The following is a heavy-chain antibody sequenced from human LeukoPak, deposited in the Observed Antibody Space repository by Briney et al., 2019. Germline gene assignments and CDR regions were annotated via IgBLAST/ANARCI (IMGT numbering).Heavy chain of an antibody. D-gene: IGHD3-9*01. CDR1: GGSFSGYY. CDR2: INHSGST. V-gene: IGHV4-34*01. Sequence: SETLSLTCAVYGGSFSGYYWSWIRQPPGKGLEWIGEINHSGSTNYKPSLRSRVTISVDTSKNPFSLKPSSVTPPDPAVYYFSSPLFPYFYLSTWGQGTMVTVSS. J-gene: IGHJ3*01. CDR3: SSPLFPYFYLST.